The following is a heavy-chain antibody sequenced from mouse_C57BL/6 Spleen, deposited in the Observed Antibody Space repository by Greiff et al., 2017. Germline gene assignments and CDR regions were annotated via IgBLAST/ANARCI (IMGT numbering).Heavy chain of an antibody. D-gene: IGHD3-3*01. CDR2: IYPGSGST. CDR1: GYTFTSYW. J-gene: IGHJ1*03. Sequence: QVQLQQPGAELVKPGSSVKMSCKASGYTFTSYWITWVKQRPGQGLEWIGDIYPGSGSTHYNEKFKSNATLTVDTSSSTAYVQLSSLTSEDAAVYDCARKGDRYFEVWGTGTTVTVSS. V-gene: IGHV1-55*01. CDR3: ARKGDRYFEV.